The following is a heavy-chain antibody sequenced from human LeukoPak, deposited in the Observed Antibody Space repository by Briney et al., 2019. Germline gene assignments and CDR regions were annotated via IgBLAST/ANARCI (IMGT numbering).Heavy chain of an antibody. J-gene: IGHJ4*02. V-gene: IGHV4-4*07. D-gene: IGHD2-2*02. Sequence: PSETLSLTCAVSGDSISGYFWNWIRQPAGKGLEWIGRIYTTGSTKYNPSLQSRITMSVDTSKNQFSLKLSSVTAADTAVYYCARLRNDIVVVPAAIFDYWGQGTLVTVSS. CDR2: IYTTGST. CDR3: ARLRNDIVVVPAAIFDY. CDR1: GDSISGYF.